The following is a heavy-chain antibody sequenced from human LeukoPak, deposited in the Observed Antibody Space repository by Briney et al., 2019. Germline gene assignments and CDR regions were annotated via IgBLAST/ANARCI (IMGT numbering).Heavy chain of an antibody. CDR2: VIPILGTA. CDR3: SLVRLGELSLYQPFDY. V-gene: IGHV1-69*10. J-gene: IGHJ4*02. CDR1: GGTLSSYA. D-gene: IGHD3-16*02. Sequence: GASVKVSCKASGGTLSSYAISWVRQAPGQGLEWMGGVIPILGTANYAQKFQGRVTITADKSTSTAYMELSSLRSEDTAVYYCSLVRLGELSLYQPFDYWGQGTLVTVSS.